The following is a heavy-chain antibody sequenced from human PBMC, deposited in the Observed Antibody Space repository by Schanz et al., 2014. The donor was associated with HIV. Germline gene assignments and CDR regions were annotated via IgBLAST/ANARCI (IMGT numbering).Heavy chain of an antibody. CDR1: GFTFSTYG. J-gene: IGHJ6*02. D-gene: IGHD3-10*01. CDR3: AKGSSLWSFYYGMDV. Sequence: QEQLVESGGGVVQPGKSLRLSCAASGFTFSTYGMHWVRQVPGKGLEWVAIIWYDGTNKYYADSVKGRFTISRDNSKNTLYLQMNSLRAEDTAVYYCAKGSSLWSFYYGMDVWGQGTTVTVSS. V-gene: IGHV3-33*06. CDR2: IWYDGTNK.